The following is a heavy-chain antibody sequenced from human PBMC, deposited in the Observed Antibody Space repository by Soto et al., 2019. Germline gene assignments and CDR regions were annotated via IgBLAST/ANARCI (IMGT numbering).Heavy chain of an antibody. CDR3: AKKANSGPGSQYFDN. Sequence: EVQLLESGGGLVQPGGSLRLSCAASGFTFSSYSMSWVRQAPGKGLEWVSGFRTGGDDATTYYADSVKARLTISRDNSKNMLFLQTTSLRPEDTAIYYCAKKANSGPGSQYFDNRGQGTLVTVSS. J-gene: IGHJ4*02. V-gene: IGHV3-23*01. CDR1: GFTFSSYS. CDR2: FRTGGDDATT. D-gene: IGHD3-10*01.